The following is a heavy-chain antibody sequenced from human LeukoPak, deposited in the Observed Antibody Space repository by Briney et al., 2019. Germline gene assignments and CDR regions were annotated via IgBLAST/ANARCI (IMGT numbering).Heavy chain of an antibody. D-gene: IGHD1-26*01. J-gene: IGHJ4*02. CDR3: ARRTSNPVGAIDY. CDR1: GGSISIRNYY. V-gene: IGHV4-39*01. Sequence: SVTLSLTCTVSGGSISIRNYYWGWIRQPPGRGLEWIGSISYSGTYYNPSLKSRLTISVDTSKNHFSLNLRSVTAADTAVYYCARRTSNPVGAIDYWGQGTLVTVSS. CDR2: ISYSGT.